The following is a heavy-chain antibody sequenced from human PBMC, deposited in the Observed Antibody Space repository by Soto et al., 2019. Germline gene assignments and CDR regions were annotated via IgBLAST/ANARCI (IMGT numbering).Heavy chain of an antibody. V-gene: IGHV1-69*13. D-gene: IGHD6-19*01. Sequence: SVKVSCKASGYTFTSYGISWVRQAPGQGLEWMGWIIPNFGTANYAQKFQGRVTITADESTSTAYMELSSLRSEDTAVYYCARESRQQWLINSWTDYYGMEVWGQGTTVTVSS. J-gene: IGHJ6*02. CDR2: IIPNFGTA. CDR3: ARESRQQWLINSWTDYYGMEV. CDR1: GYTFTSYG.